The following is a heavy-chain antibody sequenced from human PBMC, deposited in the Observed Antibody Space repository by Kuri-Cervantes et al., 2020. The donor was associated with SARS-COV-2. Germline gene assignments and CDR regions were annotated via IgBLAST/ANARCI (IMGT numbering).Heavy chain of an antibody. V-gene: IGHV4-59*12. CDR3: ARDAGSYWFDP. Sequence: GSLRLSCTVSGGSISSYYWSWIRQPPGKGLEWIGYTYHNGNTRYNPSLKSRVNISVDKSKNQFSLWLSHVTAADTAVYYCARDAGSYWFDPWGQGTLVTVSS. D-gene: IGHD6-19*01. CDR2: TYHNGNT. J-gene: IGHJ5*02. CDR1: GGSISSYY.